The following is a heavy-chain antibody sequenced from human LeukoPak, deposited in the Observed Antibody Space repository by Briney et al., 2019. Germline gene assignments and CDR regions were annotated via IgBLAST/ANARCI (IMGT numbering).Heavy chain of an antibody. V-gene: IGHV3-15*01. J-gene: IGHJ4*02. Sequence: PGGSLRLSCAASGFTFSNAWMSWVRQAPGKGLELVGRIKSKTDGGTTDYAAPVKGRFTISRDDSKNTLYLQMNSLKTEDTAVYYCARISGNYYFDYWGQGTLVNVSP. CDR2: IKSKTDGGTT. CDR1: GFTFSNAW. CDR3: ARISGNYYFDY. D-gene: IGHD1-26*01.